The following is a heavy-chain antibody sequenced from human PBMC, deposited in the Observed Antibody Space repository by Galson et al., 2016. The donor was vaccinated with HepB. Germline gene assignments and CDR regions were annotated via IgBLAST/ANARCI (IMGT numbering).Heavy chain of an antibody. Sequence: SLRLSCAASGFTFSNYDMHWVRQVTGRCLEWISAVGTTGDTHYPDSVKGRFTISRENAKNSFYLQMDSLRAGDTAVYYCARGSPYWTGYYFFDSWGQGALVTVSS. J-gene: IGHJ4*02. V-gene: IGHV3-13*01. D-gene: IGHD3/OR15-3a*01. CDR1: GFTFSNYD. CDR2: VGTTGDT. CDR3: ARGSPYWTGYYFFDS.